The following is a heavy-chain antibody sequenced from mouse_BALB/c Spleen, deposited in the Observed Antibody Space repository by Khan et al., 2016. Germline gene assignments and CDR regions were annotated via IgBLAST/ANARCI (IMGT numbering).Heavy chain of an antibody. D-gene: IGHD2-4*01. V-gene: IGHV2-6-7*01. CDR2: IWGDGST. Sequence: VQLKQSGPGLVAPSQSLSITCTVSGFSITGFAVNWVRQPPGKGLEWLGVIWGDGSTDFASALKSRLSISKDNSKSQVFLKMNSLQTEDTARYYCASYYDYDGGFAYWGQGTLVTVSA. CDR3: ASYYDYDGGFAY. J-gene: IGHJ3*01. CDR1: GFSITGFA.